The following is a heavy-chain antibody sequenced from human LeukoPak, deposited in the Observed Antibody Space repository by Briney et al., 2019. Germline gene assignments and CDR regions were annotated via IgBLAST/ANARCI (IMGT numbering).Heavy chain of an antibody. CDR3: GKGYYSDYSGPPHH. D-gene: IGHD4-11*01. Sequence: PGGSLRLSCEGSGFIFEDFAMYWVRQTPGKGLEWVSLISGDASRSYYADSVKGRFTISRVNGKNSLYLQMNSLRSDDTALYYCGKGYYSDYSGPPHHWGQGTLVTVSS. CDR1: GFIFEDFA. V-gene: IGHV3-43*02. CDR2: ISGDASRS. J-gene: IGHJ5*02.